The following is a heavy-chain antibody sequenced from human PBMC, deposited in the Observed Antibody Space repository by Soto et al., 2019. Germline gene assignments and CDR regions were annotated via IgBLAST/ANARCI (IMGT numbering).Heavy chain of an antibody. CDR1: GYTFSDFH. CDR2: INPRSGGT. V-gene: IGHV1-2*04. Sequence: QVQLVQSGAEVKKPGASLKVSCKASGYTFSDFHISWVRQAPGQGLQWMGRINPRSGGTTSARKFQGWVTMTRDTSISTAYLEVTGLKSDDTAVYFCARGVSTDCSHCVCPHNYYFDMEVWCQGTTVTVSS. CDR3: ARGVSTDCSHCVCPHNYYFDMEV. J-gene: IGHJ6*02. D-gene: IGHD3-10*01.